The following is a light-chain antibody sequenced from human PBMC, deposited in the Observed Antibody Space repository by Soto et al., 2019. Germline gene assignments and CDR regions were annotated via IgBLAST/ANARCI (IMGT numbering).Light chain of an antibody. CDR3: QQYNNWPQT. J-gene: IGKJ1*01. CDR1: QGVSSN. CDR2: GAS. V-gene: IGKV3-15*01. Sequence: ETVMTQSPVTLSVSPGERATLSCRASQGVSSNLAWYQQQPGLAPRLLIYGASTRATGVPARFSGSGSETDFTLTINSLQSEDSAVYYCQQYNNWPQTFGQGTKVEIK.